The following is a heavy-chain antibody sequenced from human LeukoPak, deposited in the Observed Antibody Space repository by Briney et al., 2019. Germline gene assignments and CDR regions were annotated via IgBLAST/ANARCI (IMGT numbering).Heavy chain of an antibody. CDR1: GYTFTKYD. CDR2: MNPNSGNT. Sequence: ASVKVSCKASGYTFTKYDINWVRQATGQGLEWMGWMNPNSGNTGYAQRFQGRVTITRNTSITTASMELSSLTSEDTAVYYCARAITVVRGVIIPYMDVWGKGTTVTVSS. V-gene: IGHV1-8*03. CDR3: ARAITVVRGVIIPYMDV. J-gene: IGHJ6*03. D-gene: IGHD3-10*01.